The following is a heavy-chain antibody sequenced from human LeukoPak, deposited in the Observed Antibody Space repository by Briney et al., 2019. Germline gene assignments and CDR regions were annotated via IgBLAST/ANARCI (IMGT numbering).Heavy chain of an antibody. CDR1: GGSITSDY. J-gene: IGHJ3*02. CDR3: VRDSNRDILTGYYVDAFDI. CDR2: IYYSGST. D-gene: IGHD3-9*01. V-gene: IGHV4-59*12. Sequence: SETLSLTCTVSGGSITSDYWSWIRQPPGKGLEWIGYIYYSGSTSYNPSLKSRVTMSVDTSKNQFSLKLSSVTAADTAVYYCVRDSNRDILTGYYVDAFDIWGQGTMVTVSS.